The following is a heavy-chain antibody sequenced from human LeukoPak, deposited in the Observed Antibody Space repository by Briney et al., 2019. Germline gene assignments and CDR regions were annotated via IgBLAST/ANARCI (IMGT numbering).Heavy chain of an antibody. CDR2: IKQDGSEK. Sequence: GGSLRLSCVASGFTFSGYWMSWVRQAPGKGLEWMANIKQDGSEKYYVDSVKGRFTISRDNAKNSLYLQMNSLRAEDTAVYYCARGRRYCSGGSCTTPRLYFDYWGQGTLVTVSS. CDR1: GFTFSGYW. J-gene: IGHJ4*02. CDR3: ARGRRYCSGGSCTTPRLYFDY. V-gene: IGHV3-7*03. D-gene: IGHD2-15*01.